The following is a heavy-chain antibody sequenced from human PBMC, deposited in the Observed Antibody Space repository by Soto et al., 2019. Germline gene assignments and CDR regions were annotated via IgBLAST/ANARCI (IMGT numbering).Heavy chain of an antibody. CDR2: IYWDDDK. Sequence: QITLKESGPTLVKPTQTLTLTCTFSGFSLSTSGVGVGWIRQPPGKALEWLALIYWDDDKRYSPSLKSRLTITKDTSKDQVVLTMTKMDPVDTATYDCAHQNYDFWSGYYTANSWFDPWGQGTLVTVSS. D-gene: IGHD3-3*01. V-gene: IGHV2-5*02. J-gene: IGHJ5*02. CDR1: GFSLSTSGVG. CDR3: AHQNYDFWSGYYTANSWFDP.